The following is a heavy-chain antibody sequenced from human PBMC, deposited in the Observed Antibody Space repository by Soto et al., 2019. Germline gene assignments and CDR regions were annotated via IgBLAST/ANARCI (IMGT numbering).Heavy chain of an antibody. CDR3: ARPVDGFYYVLAY. J-gene: IGHJ4*02. CDR2: IYPGDSDT. V-gene: IGHV5-51*01. CDR1: GYTFTSNW. D-gene: IGHD3-3*01. Sequence: GESLKISCRGSGYTFTSNWIAWVRQVPGQGPEWMGSIYPGDSDTRYSPSFQGQVIISAEKSSRTAYLQWNTLKASDTAIYYCARPVDGFYYVLAYWGQGTPVTVSS.